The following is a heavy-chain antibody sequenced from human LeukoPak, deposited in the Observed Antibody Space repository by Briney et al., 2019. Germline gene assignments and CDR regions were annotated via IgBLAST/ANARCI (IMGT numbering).Heavy chain of an antibody. Sequence: SETLSLTCTVSGGSISSYYWSWIRQPPGKGLEWIGYIYYSGSTNYNPSLKSRVTISVDTSKNQFSLKLSSVTAADTAVYYCARQGAGSWLRSYYFDYWGQGTLVTVSS. CDR2: IYYSGST. D-gene: IGHD6-13*01. CDR1: GGSISSYY. CDR3: ARQGAGSWLRSYYFDY. V-gene: IGHV4-59*08. J-gene: IGHJ4*02.